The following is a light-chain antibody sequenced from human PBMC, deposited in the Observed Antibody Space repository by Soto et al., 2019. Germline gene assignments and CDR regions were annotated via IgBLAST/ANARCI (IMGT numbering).Light chain of an antibody. Sequence: EVVMTQSPATLSVSPGERATLSCGASQSVSSNLAWYQQKHGQAPRLLIYGASTRATGIPARFSGSGSGTEFTLTISSLEPEDFAVYYCQQYNNWPETFGQGTKVDIK. CDR3: QQYNNWPET. CDR1: QSVSSN. CDR2: GAS. J-gene: IGKJ1*01. V-gene: IGKV3-15*01.